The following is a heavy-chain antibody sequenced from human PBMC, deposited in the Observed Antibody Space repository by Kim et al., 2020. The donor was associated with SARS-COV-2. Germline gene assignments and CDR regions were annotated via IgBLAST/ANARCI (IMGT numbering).Heavy chain of an antibody. J-gene: IGHJ6*02. V-gene: IGHV3-48*03. CDR3: ARSYCGNNCHSYHDYYYSVMYA. Sequence: GGSLRLSCTGTGFTFSNYEMNWVRQDPGKGPEWVAHISHRSNAPYYADSVRGRVTISRDNAKNSVYLEMSSLSGDDTAVYFCARSYCGNNCHSYHDYYYSVMYAWGHGNTVTV. CDR1: GFTFSNYE. CDR2: ISHRSNAP. D-gene: IGHD2-21*01.